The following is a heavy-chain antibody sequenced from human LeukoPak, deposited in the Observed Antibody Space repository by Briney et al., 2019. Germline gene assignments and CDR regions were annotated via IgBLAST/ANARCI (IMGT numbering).Heavy chain of an antibody. CDR1: GYTFTGYY. J-gene: IGHJ4*02. CDR2: IDPSTGGT. V-gene: IGHV1-2*02. D-gene: IGHD5-12*01. CDR3: ARALSGYDLGGTDFDY. Sequence: ASVKVSCKASGYTFTGYYLHWVRQAPGQGLEWMAWIDPSTGGTSYAQKFQGRVTMTRDTSISTAHMELSRLRSDDTAVYYCARALSGYDLGGTDFDYWGQGTLVTVSS.